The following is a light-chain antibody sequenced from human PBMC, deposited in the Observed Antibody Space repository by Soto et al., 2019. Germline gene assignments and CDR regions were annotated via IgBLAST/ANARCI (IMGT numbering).Light chain of an antibody. CDR2: DVS. V-gene: IGKV3-11*01. Sequence: LLTQSPCTLTLSQGEIATLSCMASQSVSSYLAWYQQKPGQAPRLLIYDVSNRATGIPARFSGSGSGTDFTLTISSREPEDFAGYYCQQHSNWCSWSFGQGTKADIK. J-gene: IGKJ1*01. CDR3: QQHSNWCSWS. CDR1: QSVSSY.